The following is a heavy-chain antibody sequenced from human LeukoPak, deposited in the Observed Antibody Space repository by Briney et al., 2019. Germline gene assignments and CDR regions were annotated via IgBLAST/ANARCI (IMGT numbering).Heavy chain of an antibody. CDR2: ISSSSSYI. V-gene: IGHV3-21*01. J-gene: IGHJ6*04. D-gene: IGHD2-21*02. CDR3: ARVFVVVTADYYYGMDV. Sequence: GGSLRLSCAVSGFTFSSYSMNWVRQAPGKGLEWVSSISSSSSYIYYADSVKGRFTISRDNAKNSLYLQMNSLRAEDTAVYYCARVFVVVTADYYYGMDVWGKGTTVTVSS. CDR1: GFTFSSYS.